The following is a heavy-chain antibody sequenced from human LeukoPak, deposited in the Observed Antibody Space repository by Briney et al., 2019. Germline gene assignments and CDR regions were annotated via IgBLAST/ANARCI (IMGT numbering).Heavy chain of an antibody. CDR2: IYYSGST. J-gene: IGHJ4*02. D-gene: IGHD5-24*01. CDR1: GGSISSYY. Sequence: SETLSLTCTVSGGSISSYYWSWIRQPPGKGLEWIGYIYYSGSTNYNPSFKSRVTISVDTSKNQFSLKLSSVTAADTAVYYCARGGRWLQSPLDYWGQGTLVTVSS. V-gene: IGHV4-59*01. CDR3: ARGGRWLQSPLDY.